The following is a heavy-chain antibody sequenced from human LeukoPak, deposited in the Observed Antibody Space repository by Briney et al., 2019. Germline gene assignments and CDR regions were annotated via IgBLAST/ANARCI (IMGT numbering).Heavy chain of an antibody. CDR1: GFTFSSYG. CDR3: AKDAGSGGLFDY. Sequence: GGSLRLSCEASGFTFSSYGMHWVRQAPGKGLEWVAVISYDGSNKYYADSMKGRFNISRDNSKNTLYLQMNSLRAEDTAVYYCAKDAGSGGLFDYWGQGTLVTVSS. V-gene: IGHV3-30*18. J-gene: IGHJ4*02. D-gene: IGHD1-26*01. CDR2: ISYDGSNK.